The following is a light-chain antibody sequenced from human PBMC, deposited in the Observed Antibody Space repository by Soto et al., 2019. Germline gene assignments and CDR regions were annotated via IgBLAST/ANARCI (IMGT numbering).Light chain of an antibody. J-gene: IGLJ1*01. Sequence: SVLTQPAPLSRSPGQTITISCTETRSDIVAYDYVSWFQQHPGKAPQLIISEINNRPSGVSNRFSGSKSDNTAYLTISGLQAEDEADYDCSSYTTTKTCVFGTGTKVTVL. CDR2: EIN. CDR3: SSYTTTKTCV. CDR1: RSDIVAYDY. V-gene: IGLV2-14*01.